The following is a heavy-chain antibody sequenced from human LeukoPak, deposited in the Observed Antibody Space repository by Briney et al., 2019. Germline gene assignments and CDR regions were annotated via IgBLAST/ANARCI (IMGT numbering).Heavy chain of an antibody. V-gene: IGHV4-39*01. CDR1: GASVSSSSYY. CDR2: VYYTEST. D-gene: IGHD6-6*01. CDR3: ASGYSSSSFDY. Sequence: SETLSLTCTVSGASVSSSSYYWGWIRQPPGKGMKWIASVYYTESTFYNPSLKSRVTISVDTSRKQLSLRLNSVTAADTAVYFCASGYSSSSFDYWGQGALVTVSS. J-gene: IGHJ4*02.